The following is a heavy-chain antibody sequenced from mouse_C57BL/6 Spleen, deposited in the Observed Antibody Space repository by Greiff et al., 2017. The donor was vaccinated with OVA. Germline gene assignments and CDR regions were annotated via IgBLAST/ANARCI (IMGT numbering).Heavy chain of an antibody. D-gene: IGHD4-1*01. J-gene: IGHJ1*03. CDR1: GYAFSSSW. CDR3: ARANWDVGWYFDV. V-gene: IGHV1-82*01. CDR2: IYPGDGDT. Sequence: QVQLQQSGPELVKPGASVKISCKASGYAFSSSWMNWVKQRPGKGLEWIGRIYPGDGDTNYNGKFKGKATLTADKSSSTAYMQLSSLTSEDSAVYFCARANWDVGWYFDVWGTGTTVTVSS.